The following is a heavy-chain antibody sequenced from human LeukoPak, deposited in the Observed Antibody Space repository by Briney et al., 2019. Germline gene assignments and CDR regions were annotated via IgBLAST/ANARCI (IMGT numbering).Heavy chain of an antibody. CDR2: ISSSSSYI. D-gene: IGHD2-15*01. V-gene: IGHV3-21*01. CDR1: GFTFSSYS. J-gene: IGHJ6*02. CDR3: ASISYSGYYYGMDV. Sequence: GGSLRLSCAASGFTFSSYSMDWVRQAPGKGLEWVSSISSSSSYIYYADSVKGRFTISGDNAKNSLYLQMNSLRAEDTAVYYCASISYSGYYYGMDVWGQGTTVTVSS.